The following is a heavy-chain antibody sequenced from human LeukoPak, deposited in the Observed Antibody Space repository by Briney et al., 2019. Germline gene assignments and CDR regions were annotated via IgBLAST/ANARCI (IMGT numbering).Heavy chain of an antibody. CDR3: AKGATSVFPRDSDF. V-gene: IGHV3-23*01. D-gene: IGHD1-1*01. CDR2: ISNSGGST. Sequence: GGSLRLSCAASGFTFSSYAMSWVRQAPGKGLEWVSAISNSGGSTYYADSLKGRFTISRDNSKNTLYLQMNSLRAEDTAVYYCAKGATSVFPRDSDFWGQGTLVTVSS. J-gene: IGHJ4*02. CDR1: GFTFSSYA.